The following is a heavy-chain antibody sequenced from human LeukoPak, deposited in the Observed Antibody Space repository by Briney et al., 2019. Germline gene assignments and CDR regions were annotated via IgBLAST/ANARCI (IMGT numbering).Heavy chain of an antibody. D-gene: IGHD6-6*01. CDR3: ARVKGSNWLDP. CDR1: GGSISRYY. CDR2: SSNIEGT. Sequence: SETLSLTCTVSGGSISRYYWSWIRQPPGKGLEWIGYSSNIEGTYYNPSLKSRVTISLDTSKNQFSLRLNSVTAADTAVYYCARVKGSNWLDPWGQGTLVTVSS. J-gene: IGHJ5*02. V-gene: IGHV4-59*01.